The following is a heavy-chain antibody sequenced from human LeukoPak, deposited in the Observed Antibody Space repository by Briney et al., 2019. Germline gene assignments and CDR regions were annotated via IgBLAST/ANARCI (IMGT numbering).Heavy chain of an antibody. CDR3: ARGSSIAGPSYYYYYMDV. D-gene: IGHD6-6*01. V-gene: IGHV6-1*01. CDR2: TYYRSKWYN. J-gene: IGHJ6*03. Sequence: SQTLSLTCAISGDSVSSNSAAWNWIRQSPSRGLEWLGGTYYRSKWYNDYAVSVKSRITINPDTSKNQFSLQLNSVTPEDTAVYYCARGSSIAGPSYYYYYMDVWGKGTTVTVSS. CDR1: GDSVSSNSAA.